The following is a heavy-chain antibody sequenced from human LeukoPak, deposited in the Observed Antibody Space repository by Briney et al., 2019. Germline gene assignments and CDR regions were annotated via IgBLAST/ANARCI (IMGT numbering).Heavy chain of an antibody. D-gene: IGHD2-2*01. J-gene: IGHJ5*02. Sequence: GGSLRLSCAASGFTVSSNYMSWVRQAPGKGLEWVSVIYSGGSTYYADSVKGRFTISRDNSKNTLYLQMNSLRAEDTAVYYCTTDVVVVPASPGVGWFDPWGRGTLVTVSS. CDR1: GFTVSSNY. CDR2: IYSGGST. V-gene: IGHV3-53*01. CDR3: TTDVVVVPASPGVGWFDP.